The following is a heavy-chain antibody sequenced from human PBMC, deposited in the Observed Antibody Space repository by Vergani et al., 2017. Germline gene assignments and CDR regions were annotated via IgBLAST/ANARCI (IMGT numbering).Heavy chain of an antibody. J-gene: IGHJ4*02. CDR1: GYTFTNYG. CDR3: ARDRGELLGFPDY. V-gene: IGHV1-18*01. D-gene: IGHD1-26*01. Sequence: QVQLVQSGAEVKTPGASMKVSCKASGYTFTNYGISWVRQAPGQGLEWMGWISAYNGNTNYAQKLQGRVTMTSDTSTSTADMELRSLRSDDTAVYYGARDRGELLGFPDYWGQGTLVTVAS. CDR2: ISAYNGNT.